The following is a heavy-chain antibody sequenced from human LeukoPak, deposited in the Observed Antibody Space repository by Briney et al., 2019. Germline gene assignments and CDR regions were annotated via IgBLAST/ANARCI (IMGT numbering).Heavy chain of an antibody. V-gene: IGHV3-33*08. CDR2: IWYDGSNK. CDR1: GFTFSSYG. D-gene: IGHD5-24*01. CDR3: ARELDGYNNPFDY. Sequence: GGSLRVSCAASGFTFSSYGMHWVRQAPGNGLEWVAVIWYDGSNKCYADSVKGRFTISRDNSKNTLYLQMNSLRAEDTAVYYCARELDGYNNPFDYWGQGTLVTVSS. J-gene: IGHJ4*02.